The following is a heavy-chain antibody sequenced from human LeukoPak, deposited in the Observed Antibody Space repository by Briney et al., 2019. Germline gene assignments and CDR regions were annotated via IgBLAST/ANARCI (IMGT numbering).Heavy chain of an antibody. D-gene: IGHD1-26*01. CDR1: GGSFSGYY. CDR2: INHSGST. Sequence: PSETLSLTCAVYGGSFSGYYWSWIRQPPGKGLEWIGEINHSGSTNYNPSLKSRVTISVDTSKNQFSLQLNSVTPEDTAVYYCARTVGATMGGGPIDYWGQGTLVTVSS. V-gene: IGHV4-34*01. CDR3: ARTVGATMGGGPIDY. J-gene: IGHJ4*02.